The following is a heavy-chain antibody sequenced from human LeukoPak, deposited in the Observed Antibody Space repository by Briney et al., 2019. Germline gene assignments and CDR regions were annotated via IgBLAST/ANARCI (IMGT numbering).Heavy chain of an antibody. Sequence: PGGSLRLSCSASGFTFSDYYMSWIRQAPGKGLEWVSYISSSGSTIYYADSVKGRFTISRDNAKNSLYLQMISLRAEDTAVYCCARDRGWDSAMSWGQGTMVTVSS. V-gene: IGHV3-11*04. CDR3: ARDRGWDSAMS. D-gene: IGHD5-18*01. J-gene: IGHJ3*01. CDR2: ISSSGSTI. CDR1: GFTFSDYY.